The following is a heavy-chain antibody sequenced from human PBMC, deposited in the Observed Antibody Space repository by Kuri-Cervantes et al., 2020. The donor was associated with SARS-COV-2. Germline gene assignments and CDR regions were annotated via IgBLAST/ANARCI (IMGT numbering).Heavy chain of an antibody. Sequence: ASVKVSCKVSGYTLTELSMHWVRQAPGKGLEWMGGFDPEDGETIYAQKFQGRVTMTEDTSTDTAYMELSSLRAEDAAVYYCASGGPYGDYVFVYWGQGTLVTVSS. D-gene: IGHD4-17*01. CDR3: ASGGPYGDYVFVY. J-gene: IGHJ4*02. CDR1: GYTLTELS. CDR2: FDPEDGET. V-gene: IGHV1-24*01.